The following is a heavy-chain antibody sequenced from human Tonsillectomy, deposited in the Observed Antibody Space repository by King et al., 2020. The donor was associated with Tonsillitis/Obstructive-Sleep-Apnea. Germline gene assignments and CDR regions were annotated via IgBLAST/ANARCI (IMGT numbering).Heavy chain of an antibody. V-gene: IGHV5-51*03. Sequence: VQLVESGAEVKKPGESLKISCKGSGYRFTSYWIGWVRQMPGKGLEWMGIIYPDDSDTRYSPSFQGQVTISADKSISTAYLQWSSLKAPDPAMYYCARLTLSSCWSDPWGQGTLVTVSS. CDR3: ARLTLSSCWSDP. J-gene: IGHJ5*02. CDR1: GYRFTSYW. CDR2: IYPDDSDT.